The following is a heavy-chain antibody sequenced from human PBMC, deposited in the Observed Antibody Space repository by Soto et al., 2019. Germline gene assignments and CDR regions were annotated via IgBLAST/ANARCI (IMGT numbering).Heavy chain of an antibody. CDR1: GGSINTPGYY. CDR2: IYYSGRS. J-gene: IGHJ4*02. V-gene: IGHV4-31*03. CDR3: ARGRVGGFDF. Sequence: QVQLQESGPGLVKTSETLSLTCSVSGGSINTPGYYWSWIRQYPGKGLEFIGYIYYSGRSYYNPSLKSRLTMSVDTSKNQMSLSLTSVTASDTAVYYCARGRVGGFDFWGQGTLVTVSS. D-gene: IGHD5-12*01.